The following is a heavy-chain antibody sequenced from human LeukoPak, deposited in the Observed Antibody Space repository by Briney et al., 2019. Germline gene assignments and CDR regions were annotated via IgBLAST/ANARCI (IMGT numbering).Heavy chain of an antibody. D-gene: IGHD1-26*01. Sequence: GGSLRLSCAASGFTFSSYAMSWVRQAPGKGLEWVSAISGSGGSTYYADSVKGRFTISRDNSKNTLYLQMNSLRAEDTAVYYCAKDGSGSHYPPANWFDPGAREPWSPSPQ. CDR1: GFTFSSYA. CDR2: ISGSGGST. J-gene: IGHJ5*02. CDR3: AKDGSGSHYPPANWFDP. V-gene: IGHV3-23*01.